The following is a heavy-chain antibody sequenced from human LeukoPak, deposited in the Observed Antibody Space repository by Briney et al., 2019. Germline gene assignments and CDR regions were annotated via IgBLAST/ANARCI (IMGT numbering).Heavy chain of an antibody. CDR3: ARGSTPHYYYYGMDV. Sequence: SETLSLTCTVSGGSISSYYWSWIRQPPGKGLEWIGYIYYSGSTNYNPSLKSRVTISVDTSKNQFSLKLSSVTAADAAVYYCARGSTPHYYYYGMDVWGQGTTVTVSS. V-gene: IGHV4-59*01. CDR1: GGSISSYY. J-gene: IGHJ6*02. D-gene: IGHD4-23*01. CDR2: IYYSGST.